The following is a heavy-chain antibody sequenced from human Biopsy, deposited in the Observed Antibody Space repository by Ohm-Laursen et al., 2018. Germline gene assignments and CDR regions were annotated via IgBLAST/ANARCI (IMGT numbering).Heavy chain of an antibody. CDR1: GYSFTTYY. V-gene: IGHV1-8*01. Sequence: GDSVKDSCKASGYSFTTYYVNWVRQAPGPGLEWMGWMIPNSGTTGYAQRFQGRVTLTMHTSIRKAYMELSGLRSEDTAVDYCARGSPRRVSIFEADIYWFDSWGQGTLVTVSS. CDR2: MIPNSGTT. CDR3: ARGSPRRVSIFEADIYWFDS. D-gene: IGHD2-15*01. J-gene: IGHJ5*02.